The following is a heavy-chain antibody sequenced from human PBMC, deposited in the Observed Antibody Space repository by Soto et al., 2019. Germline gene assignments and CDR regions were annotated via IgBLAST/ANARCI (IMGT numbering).Heavy chain of an antibody. J-gene: IGHJ6*02. CDR3: ARDYYYGLDV. Sequence: GGSLRLSCAASGFTFSSYAMHWVRQAPGKGLEWVAVISYDGSNKYYADSVKGRFTISRDDSKNTLYLQMNSLRAEDTAVYYSARDYYYGLDVWGQGTKLPVSS. CDR2: ISYDGSNK. V-gene: IGHV3-30-3*01. CDR1: GFTFSSYA.